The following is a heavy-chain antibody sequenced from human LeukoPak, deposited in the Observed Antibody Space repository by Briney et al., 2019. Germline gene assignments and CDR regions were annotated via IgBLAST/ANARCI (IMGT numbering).Heavy chain of an antibody. J-gene: IGHJ4*02. V-gene: IGHV3-23*01. D-gene: IGHD2-2*01. CDR2: ISGSGGST. Sequence: GGSLRLSCAASGFTFSSYAMSWVRQAPGKGLEWVSAISGSGGSTYYADSMKGRFTISRDNSKNTLYLRMNSLRAEDTAVYYCAKETDKVPPPTTDYSGQGNLGTVSS. CDR1: GFTFSSYA. CDR3: AKETDKVPPPTTDY.